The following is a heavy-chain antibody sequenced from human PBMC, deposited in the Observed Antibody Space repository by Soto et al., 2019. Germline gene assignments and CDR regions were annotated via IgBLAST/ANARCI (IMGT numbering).Heavy chain of an antibody. J-gene: IGHJ4*02. D-gene: IGHD6-13*01. CDR1: GVSINNYY. CDR2: IYYSGST. CDR3: ARPGGSGWFYFDS. V-gene: IGHV4-59*05. Sequence: PSETLSLTCTVSGVSINNYYWSWIRQPPGKGLEWIGSIYYSGSTYYNPSLKSRVTISVDTSKNHFSLKLTSVTAADTAVYYCARPGGSGWFYFDSWGQGSQVTVSS.